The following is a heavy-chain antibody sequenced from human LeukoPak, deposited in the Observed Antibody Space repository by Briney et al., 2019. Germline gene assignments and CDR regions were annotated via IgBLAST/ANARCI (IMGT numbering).Heavy chain of an antibody. J-gene: IGHJ4*02. CDR3: ARVGYSYGSYY. D-gene: IGHD5-18*01. Sequence: PSETLSLTCTVSGYSLSSGYYWGWIRQPPGKGLEWIGSIYYSGSTYYNPSLKSRVTISVDTSKNQFSLKLSSVTAADTAVYYCARVGYSYGSYYWGQGTLVTVSS. V-gene: IGHV4-38-2*02. CDR1: GYSLSSGYY. CDR2: IYYSGST.